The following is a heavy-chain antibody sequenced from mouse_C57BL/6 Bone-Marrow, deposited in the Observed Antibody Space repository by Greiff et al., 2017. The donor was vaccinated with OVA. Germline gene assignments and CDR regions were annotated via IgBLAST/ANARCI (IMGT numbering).Heavy chain of an antibody. CDR2: IYPGDGDT. D-gene: IGHD2-4*01. CDR3: ALYDYDGRDFDY. V-gene: IGHV1-82*01. J-gene: IGHJ2*01. CDR1: GYAFSSSW. Sequence: VKLQESGPELVKPGASVKISCKASGYAFSSSWMNWVKQRPGKGLEWIGRIYPGDGDTNYNGKFKGKATLTADKSSSTAYMQLSSLTSEDSAVYFCALYDYDGRDFDYWGQGTTLTVSS.